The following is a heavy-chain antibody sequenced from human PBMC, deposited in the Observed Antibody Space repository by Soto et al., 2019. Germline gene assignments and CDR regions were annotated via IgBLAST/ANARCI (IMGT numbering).Heavy chain of an antibody. V-gene: IGHV3-9*01. D-gene: IGHD3-9*01. CDR2: ISWNSGSI. CDR3: AKDTPAASSRHYVILTGYFNFDY. CDR1: GFTFDDYA. J-gene: IGHJ4*02. Sequence: GGSLRLSCAASGFTFDDYAMHWVRQAPGKGLEWVSGISWNSGSIGHADSVKGRFTISRDNAKNSLYLQMNRLRAEETALYYWAKDTPAASSRHYVILTGYFNFDYWGQGTLVTVSS.